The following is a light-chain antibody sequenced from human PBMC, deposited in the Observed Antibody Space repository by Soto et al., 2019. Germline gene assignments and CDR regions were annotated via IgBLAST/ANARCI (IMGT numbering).Light chain of an antibody. CDR1: SSNIGSNY. V-gene: IGLV1-47*01. CDR2: RNN. J-gene: IGLJ2*01. Sequence: QSVLTQPPSASGTPGQRVTISCSGSSSNIGSNYVYWYQQFPGTAPKLLIYRNNQRPSGVPDRFSVSKSGTSASLAISGLRSEDEADYYCASWDDSLRGVVFGGGTKLTVL. CDR3: ASWDDSLRGVV.